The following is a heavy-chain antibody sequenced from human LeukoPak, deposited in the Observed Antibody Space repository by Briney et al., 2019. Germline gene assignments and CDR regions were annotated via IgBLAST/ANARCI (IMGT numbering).Heavy chain of an antibody. Sequence: GGSLRLSCAASGFSFSTYGFNWVRQPPGKGLEWVSYISSSSALYYADSVKGRFTISRDNAKNSLYLQMNSLRAEDTAVYYCARDWAAHYFDYWGQGTLVTVSS. CDR2: ISSSSAL. CDR3: ARDWAAHYFDY. D-gene: IGHD3-16*01. CDR1: GFSFSTYG. J-gene: IGHJ4*02. V-gene: IGHV3-48*04.